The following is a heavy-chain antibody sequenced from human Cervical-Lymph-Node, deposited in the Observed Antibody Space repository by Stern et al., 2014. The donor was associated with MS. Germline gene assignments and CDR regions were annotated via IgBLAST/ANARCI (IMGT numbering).Heavy chain of an antibody. D-gene: IGHD6-13*01. CDR1: AFPLSPSA. Sequence: VQLVASGGGVVQPGRSLRLSPAPPAFPLSPSAMHWVRQAPGKGLERVALIWYDGSNPYYADSVTGRFTISRDNFKNTLYLQMNSLRAEDTAVYYCASAYSSSHYYFDYWGQGTLVTVSS. J-gene: IGHJ4*02. V-gene: IGHV3-33*08. CDR3: ASAYSSSHYYFDY. CDR2: IWYDGSNP.